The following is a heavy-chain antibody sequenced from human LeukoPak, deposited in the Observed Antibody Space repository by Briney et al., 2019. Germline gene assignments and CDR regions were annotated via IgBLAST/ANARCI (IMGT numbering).Heavy chain of an antibody. CDR1: GGSFSGYY. D-gene: IGHD2-2*02. V-gene: IGHV4-34*01. CDR3: ARVPRGYCSSTTCYRYLDP. J-gene: IGHJ5*02. CDR2: INHSGST. Sequence: SETLSLTCAVCGGSFSGYYWSWIRQPPGKGLEGVGEINHSGSTNYNPSLNSRVTISVDTSKNQFSMKLSSVTAADTAVYYCARVPRGYCSSTTCYRYLDPWGQGTLVTVSS.